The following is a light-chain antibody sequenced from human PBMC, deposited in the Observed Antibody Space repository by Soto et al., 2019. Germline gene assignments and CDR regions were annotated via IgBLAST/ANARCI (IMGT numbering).Light chain of an antibody. CDR1: QSISYW. V-gene: IGKV1-39*01. Sequence: DIQITQSPSTLSASVGDRVIITCRASQSISYWLAWYQQKPGKAPKLLIYAATSLQSGVPSRFSGSGSGTDFTLTISSLQPEDFATYYCQQSYSTSWTFGQGTKVDIK. CDR3: QQSYSTSWT. CDR2: AAT. J-gene: IGKJ1*01.